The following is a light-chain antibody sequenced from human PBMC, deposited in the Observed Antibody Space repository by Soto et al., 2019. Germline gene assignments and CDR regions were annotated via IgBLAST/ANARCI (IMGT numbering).Light chain of an antibody. CDR1: QSVSTS. J-gene: IGKJ4*01. CDR2: DVS. Sequence: EIVLTQSPATLSLSPGERATLPCRASQSVSTSLAWYQQRPGQAPRLLIYDVSNRAAGVPARFSGSGSGTAFTLTISNLEPEDFAIYYCQERRNWPRLTFGGGTTVEIK. V-gene: IGKV3-11*01. CDR3: QERRNWPRLT.